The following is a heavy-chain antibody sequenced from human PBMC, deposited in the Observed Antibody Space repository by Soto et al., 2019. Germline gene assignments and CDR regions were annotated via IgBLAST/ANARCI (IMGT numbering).Heavy chain of an antibody. D-gene: IGHD6-25*01. CDR3: ARGLNKAALSFEY. Sequence: GGSLRLSCTVSGFTFDNYAMSWVRQAPGKGLEWISGINWNGASAGYADSVKDRFTISRDNAKNSLYLQMNSLRAEDTALYYCARGLNKAALSFEYWGQGTLVTVSS. V-gene: IGHV3-20*04. CDR1: GFTFDNYA. J-gene: IGHJ4*01. CDR2: INWNGASA.